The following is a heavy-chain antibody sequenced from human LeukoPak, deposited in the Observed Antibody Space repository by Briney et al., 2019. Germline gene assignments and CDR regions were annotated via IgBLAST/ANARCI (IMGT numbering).Heavy chain of an antibody. D-gene: IGHD4-23*01. J-gene: IGHJ4*02. Sequence: SVKVSCKASGGTFSSYAISWVRQAPGQGLEWMGGIIPIFGTANYAQKFQGRVTITTDESTSTAYMELSSLRSEDTAVYYCARGAATVVIAGEFDYWGQGTLVTVPS. CDR3: ARGAATVVIAGEFDY. V-gene: IGHV1-69*05. CDR2: IIPIFGTA. CDR1: GGTFSSYA.